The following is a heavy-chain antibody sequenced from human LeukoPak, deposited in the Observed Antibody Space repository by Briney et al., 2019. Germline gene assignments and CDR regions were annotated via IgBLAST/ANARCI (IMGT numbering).Heavy chain of an antibody. D-gene: IGHD6-13*01. V-gene: IGHV4-4*07. Sequence: SETLSLTCTVSGGSISSYYWSWIRQPAGKGLEWIGRIYTSGSTNYNPSLQSRVTISVDASKNQFSLKLSSVTAADTAVYYCARAVAAAECLFDYWGQGTLVTVSS. CDR2: IYTSGST. J-gene: IGHJ4*02. CDR3: ARAVAAAECLFDY. CDR1: GGSISSYY.